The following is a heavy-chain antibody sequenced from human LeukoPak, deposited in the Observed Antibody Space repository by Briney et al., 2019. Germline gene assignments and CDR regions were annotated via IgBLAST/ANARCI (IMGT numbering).Heavy chain of an antibody. CDR2: ISAYNGNT. D-gene: IGHD6-13*01. CDR1: GYTFTSYG. CDR3: ARGPVAAAGTVWFDP. Sequence: ASVKVSCKASGYTFTSYGISWVRQAPGQGLEWMGWISAYNGNTNYAQKLQGRVTMTRNTSISTAYMELSSLRSEDTAVYYCARGPVAAAGTVWFDPWGQGTLVTVSS. V-gene: IGHV1-18*01. J-gene: IGHJ5*02.